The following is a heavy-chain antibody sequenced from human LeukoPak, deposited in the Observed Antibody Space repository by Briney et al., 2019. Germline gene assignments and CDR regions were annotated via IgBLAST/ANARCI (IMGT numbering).Heavy chain of an antibody. CDR2: IYHSGST. D-gene: IGHD3-10*01. Sequence: SGTLSLTCAVSGGSISSSNWWSWVRQPPGKGLEWIGEIYHSGSTNYNPSLKSRVTISVDKSKNQFSLKLSSVTAADTAVYYCASSPYYYGSGSYMFDYWGQGTLVTVSS. J-gene: IGHJ4*02. CDR1: GGSISSSNW. CDR3: ASSPYYYGSGSYMFDY. V-gene: IGHV4-4*02.